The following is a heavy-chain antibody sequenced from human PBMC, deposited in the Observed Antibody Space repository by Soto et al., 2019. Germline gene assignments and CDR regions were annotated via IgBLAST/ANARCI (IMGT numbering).Heavy chain of an antibody. V-gene: IGHV3-23*01. CDR1: GFTFSSYA. D-gene: IGHD3-9*01. CDR3: ARPFLLGGIVTNGFDY. J-gene: IGHJ4*02. CDR2: ISGSGGST. Sequence: GSLRLSCAASGFTFSSYAMSWVRQAPGKGLEWVSAISGSGGSTYYADPVKGRFTISRDNAKNSLYLQMNSLRAEDTAVYYCARPFLLGGIVTNGFDYWGQGTLVTVSS.